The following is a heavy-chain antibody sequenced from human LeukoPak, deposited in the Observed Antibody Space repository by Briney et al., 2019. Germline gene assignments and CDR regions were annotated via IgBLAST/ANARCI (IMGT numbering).Heavy chain of an antibody. CDR2: FSSSSSYI. V-gene: IGHV3-21*01. CDR3: ARDSVLAAGTGYFDY. Sequence: PGGSLRLSWAASGFTFGNNALSWVRKAPGKGLNWSSSFSSSSSYIYYADSVKGRFTISRDNAKNSLYLQMNSLRAEDTAVYYCARDSVLAAGTGYFDYWGQGTLVTVSS. CDR1: GFTFGNNA. J-gene: IGHJ4*02. D-gene: IGHD6-13*01.